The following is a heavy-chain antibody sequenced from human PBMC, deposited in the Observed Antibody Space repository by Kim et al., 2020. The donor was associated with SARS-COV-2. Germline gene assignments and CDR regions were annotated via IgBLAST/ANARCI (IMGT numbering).Heavy chain of an antibody. J-gene: IGHJ4*02. CDR2: T. Sequence: TSYDKKSQGRVTMTRETSTSTVYMELSSLRSEDTAVYYCARAKPAAPFDYWGQGTLVTVSS. V-gene: IGHV1-46*01. CDR3: ARAKPAAPFDY. D-gene: IGHD2-2*01.